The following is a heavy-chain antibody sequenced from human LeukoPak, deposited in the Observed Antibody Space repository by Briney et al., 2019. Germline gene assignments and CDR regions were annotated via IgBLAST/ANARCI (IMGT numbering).Heavy chain of an antibody. CDR2: ISSSGSII. CDR3: ARDAGYGYDRFDY. Sequence: GGSLRLSCAASGFIFSDYYMSWIRQAPGKGLEWVSYISSSGSIIYYADSAKGRFTISRDNAKNSLYLQMNSLRAEDTAVYYCARDAGYGYDRFDYWGQGTQVTVSS. CDR1: GFIFSDYY. V-gene: IGHV3-11*04. D-gene: IGHD5-18*01. J-gene: IGHJ4*02.